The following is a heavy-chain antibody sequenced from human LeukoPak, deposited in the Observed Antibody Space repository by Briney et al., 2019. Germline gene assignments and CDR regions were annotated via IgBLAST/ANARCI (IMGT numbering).Heavy chain of an antibody. CDR2: ISGSGGST. D-gene: IGHD5-18*01. J-gene: IGHJ4*02. Sequence: PGGSLRLSCAASGFTFSSYAMSWVRQAPGKGLEWASAISGSGGSTYYADSVKGRFTISRDNSKNTLYLQMNSLRAEDTAVYYCAKDLTIQLWSYYFNYWGQGTLVTVSS. V-gene: IGHV3-23*01. CDR1: GFTFSSYA. CDR3: AKDLTIQLWSYYFNY.